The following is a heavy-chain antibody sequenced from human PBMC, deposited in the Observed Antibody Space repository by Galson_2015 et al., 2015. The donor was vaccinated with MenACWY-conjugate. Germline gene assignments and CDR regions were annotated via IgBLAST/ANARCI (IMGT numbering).Heavy chain of an antibody. CDR3: AGYTRTDLNYGRATIVDV. Sequence: SVKVSCKASGYTFTSYGISWVRQASGQGLEWMGMLNPSGGSTTYAQKFQGRVSMTTDTSTSTVYMELSSLRSEDTAVYYCAGYTRTDLNYGRATIVDVWGQGTTVTVSS. J-gene: IGHJ6*02. D-gene: IGHD5-12*01. V-gene: IGHV1-46*01. CDR2: LNPSGGST. CDR1: GYTFTSYG.